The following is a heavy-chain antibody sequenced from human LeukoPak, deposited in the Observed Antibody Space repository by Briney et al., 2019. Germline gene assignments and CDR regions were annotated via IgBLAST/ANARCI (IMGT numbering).Heavy chain of an antibody. Sequence: GGSLRLSCAASGFTFSSYGMHWVRQAPGKGLEWVAFIRYDGSNKYYADSVKGRFTISRDNSKNTLYLQMNSLRAEDMAVYYCAKDYHYDFWSGYYLGNYYFDYWGQGTLVTVSS. CDR3: AKDYHYDFWSGYYLGNYYFDY. CDR2: IRYDGSNK. V-gene: IGHV3-30*02. CDR1: GFTFSSYG. J-gene: IGHJ4*02. D-gene: IGHD3-3*01.